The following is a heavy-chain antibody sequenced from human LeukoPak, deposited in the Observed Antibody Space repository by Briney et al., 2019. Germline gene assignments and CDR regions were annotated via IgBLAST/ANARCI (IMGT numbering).Heavy chain of an antibody. CDR2: LYSDGNT. D-gene: IGHD1-14*01. Sequence: GGSLRLSCAASGFTVITNDMTWVCQAPGKGLEWVSVLYSDGNTKYADSVQGRFTISRDNSKNTLYLEMNSLSPDDTAIYYCARGVEPLAANTLAYWGQGTLVTVSS. J-gene: IGHJ4*02. CDR1: GFTVITND. V-gene: IGHV3-53*01. CDR3: ARGVEPLAANTLAY.